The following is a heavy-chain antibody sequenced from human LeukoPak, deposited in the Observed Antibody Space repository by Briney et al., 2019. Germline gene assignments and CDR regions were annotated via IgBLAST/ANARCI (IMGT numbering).Heavy chain of an antibody. CDR2: IKGDGSDK. V-gene: IGHV3-7*05. CDR1: GFTFSSYR. Sequence: GGSLRLSCAASGFTFSSYRMTWVRQAPGTGLEWVATIKGDGSDKYYVDSVKGRFTVSRENAKNSLYLQMNSLRAEDTAVYHCARDRDWVTDYWGQGTLVTVSS. D-gene: IGHD3-9*01. J-gene: IGHJ4*02. CDR3: ARDRDWVTDY.